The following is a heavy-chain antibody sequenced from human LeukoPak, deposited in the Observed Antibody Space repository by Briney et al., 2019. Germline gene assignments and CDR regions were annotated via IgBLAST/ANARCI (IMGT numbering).Heavy chain of an antibody. CDR3: ASYSAG. CDR2: IKEDGSEK. V-gene: IGHV3-7*01. D-gene: IGHD2-15*01. J-gene: IGHJ4*02. CDR1: GFTFSSYW. Sequence: GGSLRLSCAASGFTFSSYWMSWVRQAPGKGLEWVATIKEDGSEKYYVDSLKGRFTISRDNAKNSLYLQMNSLRADDTAAYYCASYSAGWGQGTLVTVSS.